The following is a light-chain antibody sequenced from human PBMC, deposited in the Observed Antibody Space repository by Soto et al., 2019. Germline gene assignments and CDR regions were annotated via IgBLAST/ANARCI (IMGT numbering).Light chain of an antibody. CDR2: DAS. V-gene: IGKV3-11*01. J-gene: IGKJ4*01. Sequence: EVVFTQSPDTLSLSPGERATLSCRASRSVTTQLAWYQQKPGQAPRLLIYDASNRATGIPARFSGSGSETDFTLTISSLEPEDSAVYYCQQRSNWPSLTFGGGTKVDIK. CDR1: RSVTTQ. CDR3: QQRSNWPSLT.